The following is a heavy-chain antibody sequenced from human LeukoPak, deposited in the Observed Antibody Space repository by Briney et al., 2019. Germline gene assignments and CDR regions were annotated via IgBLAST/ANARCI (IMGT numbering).Heavy chain of an antibody. CDR2: IYTSGNT. D-gene: IGHD4-17*01. CDR1: GGSMGGYY. V-gene: IGHV4-4*07. Sequence: SETLSLTCSVSGGSMGGYYWSWIRQPAGKGLEWIGRIYTSGNTNYNPSLKSQVTMSLDASKNQFSLKLSSVTAADTAVYYCVRDADGDFDYWGHGTLVTVSS. CDR3: VRDADGDFDY. J-gene: IGHJ4*01.